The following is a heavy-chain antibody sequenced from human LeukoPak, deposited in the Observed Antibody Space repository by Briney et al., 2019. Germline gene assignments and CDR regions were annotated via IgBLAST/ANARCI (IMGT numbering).Heavy chain of an antibody. Sequence: ASVKVSCTASGYNFISYYMHWVRQAPGQGRESMGIINPSGGSTSYAQKFQDRVTMTRDTSTSTVYMELSSLKSEDTAVYYCAREDVVLVDAVRYYYYGMDVWGQGTTVTVSS. CDR1: GYNFISYY. CDR2: INPSGGST. V-gene: IGHV1-46*01. J-gene: IGHJ6*02. D-gene: IGHD2-8*01. CDR3: AREDVVLVDAVRYYYYGMDV.